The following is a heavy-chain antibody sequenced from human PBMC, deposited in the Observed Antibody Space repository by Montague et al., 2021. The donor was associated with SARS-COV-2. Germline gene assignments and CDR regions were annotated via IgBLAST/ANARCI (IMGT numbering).Heavy chain of an antibody. V-gene: IGHV4-59*01. Sequence: SETLSLTCTVSGGSISPNYWNWIRQSPGKGLEWMWDIYYSGSTTYNPSLESRVTISIDTSKNQFSLRLSSVTAADAAVYYCARGIWYANWGQGILVTVSS. CDR3: ARGIWYAN. CDR2: IYYSGST. CDR1: GGSISPNY. D-gene: IGHD6-13*01. J-gene: IGHJ4*02.